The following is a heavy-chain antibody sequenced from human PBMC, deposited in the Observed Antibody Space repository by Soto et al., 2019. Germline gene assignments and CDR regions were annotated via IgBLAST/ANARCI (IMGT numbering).Heavy chain of an antibody. CDR1: GFTFSVYW. CDR3: ARPGYSNYGPGVDV. J-gene: IGHJ6*02. Sequence: EVQLVESGGGFVQPGGSLRLSCADSGFTFSVYWMHWVRQAPGKGLVWVSRIDSDGSTTSYADSVKGRFTISRDNAKSTLYLQMNSLRAEDTAVYYCARPGYSNYGPGVDVWGQGTTVTVSS. D-gene: IGHD4-4*01. V-gene: IGHV3-74*01. CDR2: IDSDGSTT.